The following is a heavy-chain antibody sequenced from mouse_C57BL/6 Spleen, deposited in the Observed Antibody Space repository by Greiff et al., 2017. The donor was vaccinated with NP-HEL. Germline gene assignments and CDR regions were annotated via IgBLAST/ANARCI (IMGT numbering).Heavy chain of an antibody. CDR1: GYTFTDYY. D-gene: IGHD3-1*01. V-gene: IGHV1-26*01. J-gene: IGHJ3*01. Sequence: EVQLQQSGPELVKPGASVKISCKASGYTFTDYYMNWVKQSPGKSLEWIGEINPNNGGTRYNEKFKGKATLTVDKSSSTAYMELRSLTSEDSAVYYCSRDGSAWFAYWGKGTLVTVSA. CDR2: INPNNGGT. CDR3: SRDGSAWFAY.